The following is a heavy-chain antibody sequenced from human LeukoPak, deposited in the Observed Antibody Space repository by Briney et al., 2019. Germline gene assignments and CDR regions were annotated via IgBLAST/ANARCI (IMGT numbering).Heavy chain of an antibody. CDR1: GYTFTSYG. Sequence: ASVKVSCKASGYTFTSYGISWVRQAPGQGLEWMGWISAYNGNTNYAQKLQGRVTMTTDTSTSTAFMELRSLRSDDTALYYCATTPWELPVTFDYWGQGTLVTVSS. CDR3: ATTPWELPVTFDY. D-gene: IGHD1-26*01. CDR2: ISAYNGNT. V-gene: IGHV1-18*01. J-gene: IGHJ4*02.